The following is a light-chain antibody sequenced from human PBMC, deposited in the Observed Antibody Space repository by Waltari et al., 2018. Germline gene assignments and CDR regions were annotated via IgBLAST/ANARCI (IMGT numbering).Light chain of an antibody. J-gene: IGLJ3*02. V-gene: IGLV2-14*03. Sequence: QSALTQPASVSGSPGQSVTISCTGTSSDVGGYNFFSWYQQHPGRAPKLMIYDVTHRPSGWCTRFSGSKSGDTASLTISGLQAADEAEYYGSSYSSTNTVVFGGGTQLTV. CDR2: DVT. CDR1: SSDVGGYNF. CDR3: SSYSSTNTVV.